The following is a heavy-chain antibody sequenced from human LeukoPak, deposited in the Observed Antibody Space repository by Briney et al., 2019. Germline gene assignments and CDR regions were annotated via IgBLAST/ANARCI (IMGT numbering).Heavy chain of an antibody. J-gene: IGHJ5*02. CDR3: AKDTAMVTWYWFDP. CDR2: ISYDGSNK. CDR1: GFTFSSYA. V-gene: IGHV3-30*04. Sequence: GRSLRLSCAASGFTFSSYAMHWVRQAPGKGLEWVAVISYDGSNKYYADSVKGRFTISRDNSKNTLYLQMNSLRAEDTAVYYCAKDTAMVTWYWFDPWGQGTLVTVSS. D-gene: IGHD5-18*01.